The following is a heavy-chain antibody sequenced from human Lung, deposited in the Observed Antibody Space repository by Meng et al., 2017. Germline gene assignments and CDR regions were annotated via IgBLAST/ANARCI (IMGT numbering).Heavy chain of an antibody. D-gene: IGHD4-11*01. J-gene: IGHJ4*02. Sequence: VQPQQWGAGLLKPSETLSLTCVVSGGSFSNYYWSWIRQPPGKGLEWIGEINHSGSTNYNPSLESRATISVDTSQNNLSLKLSSVTAADSAVYYCARGPTTMAHDFDYWGQGTLVTASS. V-gene: IGHV4-34*01. CDR1: GGSFSNYY. CDR3: ARGPTTMAHDFDY. CDR2: INHSGST.